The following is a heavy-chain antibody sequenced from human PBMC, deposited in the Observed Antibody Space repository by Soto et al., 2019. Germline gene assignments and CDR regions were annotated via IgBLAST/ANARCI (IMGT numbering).Heavy chain of an antibody. CDR1: GFTFDSYA. CDR3: AKDHGSSAPMVYGMDV. Sequence: EVQLVESGGGLVQPGRSLRLSCAASGFTFDSYAMQWVRQAPGKGLEWVSGINWDSGSIAYADSVKGRFTISRDNAKNSLYLQMNSLRAEDTAVYYCAKDHGSSAPMVYGMDVWGQGTTVTVSS. V-gene: IGHV3-9*01. CDR2: INWDSGSI. J-gene: IGHJ6*02. D-gene: IGHD6-13*01.